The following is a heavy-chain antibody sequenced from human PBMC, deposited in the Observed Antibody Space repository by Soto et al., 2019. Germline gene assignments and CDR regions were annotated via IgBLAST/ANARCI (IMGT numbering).Heavy chain of an antibody. J-gene: IGHJ4*02. V-gene: IGHV1-58*01. CDR2: IVVGSGNT. D-gene: IGHD3-9*01. CDR1: GFTFTSSA. CDR3: AARTDILTGYFIFDY. Sequence: SVKVSCKASGFTFTSSAVQWVRQARGQRLEWIGWIVVGSGNTNYAQKFQERVTITRDMSTSTAYMELSSLRSEDTALYYCAARTDILTGYFIFDYWGQGTLVTVPQ.